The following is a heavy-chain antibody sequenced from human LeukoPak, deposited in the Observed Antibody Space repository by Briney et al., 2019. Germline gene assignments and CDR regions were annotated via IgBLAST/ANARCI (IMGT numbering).Heavy chain of an antibody. Sequence: GGSLRLSCAASGFTFSSHAMNWVRQAPGKGLEWVSYISSSGSTIYYADSVKGRFTITRDNAKNSLYLQMNSLRAEDTAVYYCAELGITMIGGVWGKGTTVTISS. CDR3: AELGITMIGGV. V-gene: IGHV3-48*03. J-gene: IGHJ6*04. D-gene: IGHD3-10*02. CDR2: ISSSGSTI. CDR1: GFTFSSHA.